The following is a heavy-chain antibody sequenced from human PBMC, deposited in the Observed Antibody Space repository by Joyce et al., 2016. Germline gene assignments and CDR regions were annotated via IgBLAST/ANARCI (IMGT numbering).Heavy chain of an antibody. Sequence: EVQLVESGGGLVQPGGSLRLSCAASGFIFSRSWMSWVRQAPGGGLEWVANTDQDGSEKYSLDSVKGRFTISRDNTKNSLYLQMNSLRVEDTAVYYCVRDDSTGYQYFDNWGQGILVTVSS. J-gene: IGHJ4*02. D-gene: IGHD3-22*01. CDR3: VRDDSTGYQYFDN. CDR2: TDQDGSEK. CDR1: GFIFSRSW. V-gene: IGHV3-7*03.